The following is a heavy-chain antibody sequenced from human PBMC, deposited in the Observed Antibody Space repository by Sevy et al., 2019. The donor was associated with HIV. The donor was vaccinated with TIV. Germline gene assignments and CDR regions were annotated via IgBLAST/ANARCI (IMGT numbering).Heavy chain of an antibody. CDR3: ARGQLLQFLEWPSYGLDV. CDR2: INSHGTIT. V-gene: IGHV3-74*01. Sequence: GGSLRLSCAVSGFTFSSHRMFWVRQAPGKGLVWVSHINSHGTITNYAYSVKGRFAISRDNTKNTIYLQMNSLRAEDTAVYYCARGQLLQFLEWPSYGLDVWGQGTTVTVSS. J-gene: IGHJ6*02. D-gene: IGHD3-3*01. CDR1: GFTFSSHR.